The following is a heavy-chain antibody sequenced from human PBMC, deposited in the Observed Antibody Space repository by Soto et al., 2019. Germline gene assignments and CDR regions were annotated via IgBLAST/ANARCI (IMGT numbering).Heavy chain of an antibody. J-gene: IGHJ4*02. D-gene: IGHD5-12*01. CDR3: ARDLSREMATNKPYFDY. V-gene: IGHV1-69*13. CDR2: IIPIFGTA. Sequence: GASVKVSCKASGGTFSSYAISWVRQAPGQGLEWMGGIIPIFGTANYAQKFQGRVTITADESTSTAYMELSSLRSEDTAVYYCARDLSREMATNKPYFDYWGQGTLVTVSS. CDR1: GGTFSSYA.